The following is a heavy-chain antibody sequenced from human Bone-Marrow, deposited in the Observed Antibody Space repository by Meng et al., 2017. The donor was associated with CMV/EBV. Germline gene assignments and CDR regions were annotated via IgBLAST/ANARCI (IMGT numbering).Heavy chain of an antibody. Sequence: SVKVSCKASGGKFNTYAISWVRQAPGQGLEWMGGIIPIFGTANYAQRFQGRVTITTDESTSTAYMELSSLISEDTAVYYCAKGPGGAAPGTFYYGMDVWGQGAMVTVSS. CDR2: IIPIFGTA. V-gene: IGHV1-69*05. D-gene: IGHD6-13*01. CDR3: AKGPGGAAPGTFYYGMDV. CDR1: GGKFNTYA. J-gene: IGHJ6*02.